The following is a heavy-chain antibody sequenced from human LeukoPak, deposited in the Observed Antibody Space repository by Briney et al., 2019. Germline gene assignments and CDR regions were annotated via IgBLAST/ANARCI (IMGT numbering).Heavy chain of an antibody. CDR2: IDPSDSYT. CDR1: GYSFTSYW. J-gene: IGHJ6*04. D-gene: IGHD2-2*02. CDR3: ARQPTDIVVVPAAISGIDYYGMDV. Sequence: GESLRISCKGSGYSFTSYWISWVRQMPGKGLEWMGRIDPSDSYTNYSPSFQGHVTISADKSISTACLQWSSLKASDTAMYYCARQPTDIVVVPAAISGIDYYGMDVWGKGTTVTVSS. V-gene: IGHV5-10-1*01.